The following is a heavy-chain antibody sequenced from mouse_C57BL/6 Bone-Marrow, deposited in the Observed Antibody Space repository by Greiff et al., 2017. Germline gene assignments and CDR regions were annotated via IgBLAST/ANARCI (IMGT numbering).Heavy chain of an antibody. J-gene: IGHJ2*01. Sequence: VQLQQSGTVLARPGASVKMSCKTSGYTFTSYWMHWVKQRPGQGLEWIGAIYPGNSDTSYNQKFKGKAKLTAVTSASTAYMELSSLTNEDSAVYYCSYYDYSNFDYGGQGTTLTVSS. V-gene: IGHV1-5*01. CDR2: IYPGNSDT. CDR1: GYTFTSYW. D-gene: IGHD2-4*01. CDR3: SYYDYSNFDY.